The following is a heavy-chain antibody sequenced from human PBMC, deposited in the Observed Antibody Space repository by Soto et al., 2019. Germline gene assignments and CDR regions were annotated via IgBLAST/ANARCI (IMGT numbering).Heavy chain of an antibody. V-gene: IGHV5-51*01. D-gene: IGHD3-22*01. Sequence: PGESLKISCKGSGYSFTSYWIGWMRQMPGKGLEWMGIIYPGDSDTRYSPSFQGQVTISADKSISTAYLQWSSLKASDTAMYYCARPVDSSGYYGAFDIWGQGTMVTVSS. CDR3: ARPVDSSGYYGAFDI. CDR1: GYSFTSYW. CDR2: IYPGDSDT. J-gene: IGHJ3*02.